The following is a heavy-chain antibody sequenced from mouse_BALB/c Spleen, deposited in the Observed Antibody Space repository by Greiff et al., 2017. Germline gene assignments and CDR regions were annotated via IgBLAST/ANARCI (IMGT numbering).Heavy chain of an antibody. J-gene: IGHJ4*01. D-gene: IGHD1-3*01. V-gene: IGHV1-7*01. CDR2: INPSTGYT. Sequence: QVQLQQSGAELAKPGASVKMSCKASGYTFTSYWMHWVKQRPGQGLEWIGYINPSTGYTEYNQKFKDKATLTADKSSSTAYMQLSSLTSEDSAVYYCAEVAMDYWGQGTSVTVSS. CDR3: AEVAMDY. CDR1: GYTFTSYW.